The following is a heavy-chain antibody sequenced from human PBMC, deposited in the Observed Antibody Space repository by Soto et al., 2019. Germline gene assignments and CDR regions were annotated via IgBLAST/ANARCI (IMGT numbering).Heavy chain of an antibody. CDR1: GDSISGSPYF. D-gene: IGHD2-21*01. J-gene: IGHJ4*02. CDR2: IFYDGYT. V-gene: IGHV4-39*01. CDR3: ARLQASVPNY. Sequence: QVQLQESGPGLVMPSETLSLTCTVSGDSISGSPYFWGWIRQPPGKRLEWIGSIFYDGYTLYTPSLKSRVTISVDTSKNPFSLKLTSVVAADTSIYCCARLQASVPNYWGQGILVSVSS.